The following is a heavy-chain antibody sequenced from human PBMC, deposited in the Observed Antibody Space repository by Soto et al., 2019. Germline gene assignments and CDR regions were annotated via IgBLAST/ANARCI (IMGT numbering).Heavy chain of an antibody. CDR2: IIPIFGTA. CDR3: ASEEGGSPHDAFDI. V-gene: IGHV1-69*12. J-gene: IGHJ3*02. CDR1: GGTFSSYA. Sequence: QVQLVQSGAEVKKPGSSVKVSCKASGGTFSSYAISWVRQAPGQGLEWMGGIIPIFGTANYAQKFQGRVTXXAXEXXSTAYMELSSLRSEDTAVYYCASEEGGSPHDAFDIWGQGTMVTVSS. D-gene: IGHD1-26*01.